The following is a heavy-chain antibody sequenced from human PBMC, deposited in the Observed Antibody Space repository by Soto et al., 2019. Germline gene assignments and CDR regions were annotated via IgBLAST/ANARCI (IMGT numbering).Heavy chain of an antibody. J-gene: IGHJ4*02. CDR1: GGSISSSSYY. CDR2: IYYSGST. CDR3: ARQGSSSAQDY. Sequence: QLQLQESGPGLVKPSETLSLTCTVSGGSISSSSYYWGWIRQPPGKGLEWIGSIYYSGSTSYNPSLKSRVTISVDTSKNQFSLKLSSVTAADTAVYYCARQGSSSAQDYWGQGTLVTVSS. V-gene: IGHV4-39*01. D-gene: IGHD6-6*01.